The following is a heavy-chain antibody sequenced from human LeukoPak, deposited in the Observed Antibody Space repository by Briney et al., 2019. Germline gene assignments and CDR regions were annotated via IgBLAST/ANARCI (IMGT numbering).Heavy chain of an antibody. CDR3: ARAGGVVTVLRYFGL. J-gene: IGHJ2*01. D-gene: IGHD4-23*01. CDR2: IIPILGIA. V-gene: IGHV1-69*04. CDR1: GGTFSSYA. Sequence: ASVKVSCKASGGTFSSYAISWVRQAPGQGLEWMGRIIPILGIANYAQKFQGRVTITADKSTSTAYMELSSLRSEDTAVYYCARAGGVVTVLRYFGLWGRGTLVTVSS.